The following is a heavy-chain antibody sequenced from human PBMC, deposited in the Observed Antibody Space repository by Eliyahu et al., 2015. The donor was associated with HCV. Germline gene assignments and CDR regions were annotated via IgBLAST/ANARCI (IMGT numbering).Heavy chain of an antibody. CDR3: AKQAGTTYRFYFDF. J-gene: IGHJ4*02. CDR1: GFXFSSXA. D-gene: IGHD1-1*01. Sequence: ELQLVESGGGLVQPGGSLRLSCAASGFXFSSXAMSWVRQAPGKGLEWVSCISASGVNTYYADSVKGRFTITRDNSRNTLSLQMNSLAADDTAVYYCAKQAGTTYRFYFDFWGQGSQVTVSS. CDR2: ISASGVNT. V-gene: IGHV3-23*04.